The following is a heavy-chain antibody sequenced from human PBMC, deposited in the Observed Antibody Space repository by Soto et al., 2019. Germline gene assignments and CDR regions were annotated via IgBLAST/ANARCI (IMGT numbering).Heavy chain of an antibody. D-gene: IGHD3-22*01. J-gene: IGHJ4*02. V-gene: IGHV3-23*01. CDR2: ISGSGGST. Sequence: EVQLLESGGGLVQPGGSLRLSCAASGFTFSSYAMSWVRQAPGKGLEWVSAISGSGGSTYYADSVKGRFTISRDNSKNTLYLRLNSLRAEDTAVDYCAKVRADYYDSSGYPVDYWGQGTLVTVSS. CDR1: GFTFSSYA. CDR3: AKVRADYYDSSGYPVDY.